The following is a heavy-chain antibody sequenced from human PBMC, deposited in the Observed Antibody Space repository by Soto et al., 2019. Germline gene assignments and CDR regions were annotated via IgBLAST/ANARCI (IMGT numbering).Heavy chain of an antibody. Sequence: PXETLSLTCCVFGGSISNSNWWTWVRQPPGKGLEWIGEIYHSGSTNYNSSLMSRVTISLDKPNNQFSLKLTSVTAADTAVYYCAHRPIVGAAIWGQGTLVTVSS. CDR2: IYHSGST. J-gene: IGHJ4*02. D-gene: IGHD1-26*01. CDR1: GGSISNSNW. V-gene: IGHV4-4*02. CDR3: AHRPIVGAAI.